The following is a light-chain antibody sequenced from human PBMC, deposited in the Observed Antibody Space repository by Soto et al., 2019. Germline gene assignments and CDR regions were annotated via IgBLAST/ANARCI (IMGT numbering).Light chain of an antibody. J-gene: IGLJ1*01. CDR2: DVS. CDR1: SSDVVGYNY. CDR3: SSYTTSNTRQIV. Sequence: QSALTQPASVSGYPGQSITISCTGSSSDVVGYNYVSWYQHHPGKASKLKIFDVSNRPSGVSNRFSGSKSGNTASLTFSWLQPEDDADYYCSSYTTSNTRQIVFGTGTEVTVL. V-gene: IGLV2-14*03.